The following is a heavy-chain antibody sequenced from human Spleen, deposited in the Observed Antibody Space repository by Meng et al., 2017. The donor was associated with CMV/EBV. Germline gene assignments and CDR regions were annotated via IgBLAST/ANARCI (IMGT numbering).Heavy chain of an antibody. V-gene: IGHV3-48*03. CDR2: INNRGSTT. J-gene: IGHJ4*02. CDR3: VKESPNTYRFDY. D-gene: IGHD2-2*02. CDR1: GFTFGSYE. Sequence: GESLKISCAASGFTFGSYEMTWVRQAPGKGLEWISYINNRGSTTYYADSVRGRFTISRDNAKNSLYLQMNSLRGEDTAAYYCVKESPNTYRFDYWGQGTLVTVSS.